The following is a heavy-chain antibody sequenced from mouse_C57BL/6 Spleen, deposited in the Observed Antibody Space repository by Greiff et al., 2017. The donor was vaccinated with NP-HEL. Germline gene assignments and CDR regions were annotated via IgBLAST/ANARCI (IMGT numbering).Heavy chain of an antibody. J-gene: IGHJ4*01. CDR1: GFSLTSYA. D-gene: IGHD1-1*01. Sequence: VQLQQSGPGLVAPSQSLSITCTVSGFSLTSYAISWVRQPPGKGLEWLGVLWTGGGTNYNSALKSRLSISKDNSKSQVFLKMNSLQTDDTARYYCARNRYYAQDYAMDYWGQGTSVTVSS. CDR2: LWTGGGT. CDR3: ARNRYYAQDYAMDY. V-gene: IGHV2-9-1*01.